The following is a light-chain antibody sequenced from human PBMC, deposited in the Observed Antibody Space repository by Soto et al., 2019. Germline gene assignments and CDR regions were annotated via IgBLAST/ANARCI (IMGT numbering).Light chain of an antibody. J-gene: IGLJ1*01. V-gene: IGLV2-11*01. CDR3: CSYAGTTHV. CDR2: DVS. CDR1: SSDIGGYNY. Sequence: QSALTQPPSVSGSPGQSVTISCTGTSSDIGGYNYVSWYQQLPGKAPKLVIYDVSKRPPGVPDRFSGSNSGNTASLTISGLQAEDEADYYCCSYAGTTHVFGTGTKLTVL.